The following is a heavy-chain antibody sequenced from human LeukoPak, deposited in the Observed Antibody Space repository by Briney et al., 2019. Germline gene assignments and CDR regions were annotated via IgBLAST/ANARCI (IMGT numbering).Heavy chain of an antibody. Sequence: SVKVSCKASGFTFTSSAMQWVRQARGQRLEWIGWIAVGSGNTNYAQKFQERVTITRDMSTSTAYMELSSLSSEDTAVYYCAADDSYCSGGSCYFRTFDIWGQGTMVTVSS. J-gene: IGHJ3*02. CDR1: GFTFTSSA. CDR2: IAVGSGNT. V-gene: IGHV1-58*02. D-gene: IGHD2-15*01. CDR3: AADDSYCSGGSCYFRTFDI.